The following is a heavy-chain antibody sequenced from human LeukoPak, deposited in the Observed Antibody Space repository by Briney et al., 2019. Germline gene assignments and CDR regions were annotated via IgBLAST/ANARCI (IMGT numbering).Heavy chain of an antibody. CDR3: ARLHSSDYYYHMDV. D-gene: IGHD3-22*01. V-gene: IGHV1-69*05. CDR2: IIPIFGTA. J-gene: IGHJ6*03. CDR1: GGTFSSYA. Sequence: ASVKVSCKASGGTFSSYAISWVRQAPGQGLEWMGGIIPIFGTANYAQKFQGRVTITTDESTSTAYMELSSLRSEDTAVYYCARLHSSDYYYHMDVWGKGTTVTVSS.